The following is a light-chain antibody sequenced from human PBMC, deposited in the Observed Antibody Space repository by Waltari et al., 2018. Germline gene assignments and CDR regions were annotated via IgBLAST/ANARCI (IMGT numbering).Light chain of an antibody. CDR3: QQANSLPFT. J-gene: IGKJ4*01. CDR2: AAS. V-gene: IGKV1-12*02. CDR1: QGINKW. Sequence: DIQMTQSPSSVSASIGARVTITCRASQGINKWLFWYQQKPGKAPNVLIYAASTLQSGVPSRFSGSGFGTDFTLTISSLQPEDFATYFCQQANSLPFTFGGGTKVEIK.